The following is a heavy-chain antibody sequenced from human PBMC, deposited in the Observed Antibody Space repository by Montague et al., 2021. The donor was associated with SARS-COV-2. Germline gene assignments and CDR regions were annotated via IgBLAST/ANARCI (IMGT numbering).Heavy chain of an antibody. CDR1: SGSFRGYY. V-gene: IGHV4-34*01. CDR2: INHSGST. J-gene: IGHJ4*02. Sequence: SETLSLTCAVSSGSFRGYYWSWIRQPPGKGLEWIGEINHSGSTTYNPSLESRVSISVDRSVNQFSLSLSSVTAADTAVYYCAGRDGYKQTMDYWGQGALVTVSS. D-gene: IGHD5-24*01. CDR3: AGRDGYKQTMDY.